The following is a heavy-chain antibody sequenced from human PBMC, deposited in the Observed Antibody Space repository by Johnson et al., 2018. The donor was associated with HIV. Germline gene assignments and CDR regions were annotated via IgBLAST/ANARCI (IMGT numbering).Heavy chain of an antibody. Sequence: QVQLVESGGGLVQPGGSLRLSCAASVFTFSSYAMHWVRQAPGKGLDWVAVISYDGSNKYYADSVKGRFTISRDNSKNTLYLQMRSLRVEDTAIYYCARDGESQQLPLGDAFDVWGQGTMVTVSS. D-gene: IGHD6-13*01. CDR3: ARDGESQQLPLGDAFDV. CDR2: ISYDGSNK. CDR1: VFTFSSYA. V-gene: IGHV3-30*14. J-gene: IGHJ3*01.